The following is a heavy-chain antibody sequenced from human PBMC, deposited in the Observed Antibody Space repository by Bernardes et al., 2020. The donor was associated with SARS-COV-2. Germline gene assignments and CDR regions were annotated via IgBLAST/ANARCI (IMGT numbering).Heavy chain of an antibody. CDR3: AHRQLGLYYYGMDV. D-gene: IGHD1-7*01. Sequence: SGATLLKPTQTLTLACTFSGFSLSTSGVGVGWIRQPPGKALEWLALIYWDDDKRYSPSLKSRLTITKDTSKNQVVLTMTNMDPVDTATYYCAHRQLGLYYYGMDVWGQGTTVTVSS. J-gene: IGHJ6*02. CDR1: GFSLSTSGVG. V-gene: IGHV2-5*02. CDR2: IYWDDDK.